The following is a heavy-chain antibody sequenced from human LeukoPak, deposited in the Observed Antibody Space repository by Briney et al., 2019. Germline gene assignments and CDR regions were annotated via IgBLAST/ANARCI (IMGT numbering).Heavy chain of an antibody. CDR2: IKHDGSGK. CDR3: ARQPIYEAYFDF. D-gene: IGHD3-16*01. J-gene: IGHJ4*02. Sequence: PGGSLRLSCAASGFPFDRYWMSWVRLAPGKGLEWVANIKHDGSGKTFVDSVKGRFTTSRDNAENSLYLQMNSLRAEDTAVYYCARQPIYEAYFDFWGQGTLVTVSS. V-gene: IGHV3-7*01. CDR1: GFPFDRYW.